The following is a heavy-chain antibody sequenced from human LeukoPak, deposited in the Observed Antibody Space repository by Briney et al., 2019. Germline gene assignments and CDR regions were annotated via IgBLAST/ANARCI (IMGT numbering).Heavy chain of an antibody. D-gene: IGHD4-17*01. CDR2: IYSGGST. CDR3: ARLDDYGDYVDY. Sequence: GGSLRLSCAASGFTVSSHYMTWVRQAPGKGLEWVSVIYSGGSTYYADSVKGRFTISRDNSKNTLYLQMKSLRAGDTAVYYCARLDDYGDYVDYWGQGTLVTVSS. CDR1: GFTVSSHY. J-gene: IGHJ4*02. V-gene: IGHV3-53*01.